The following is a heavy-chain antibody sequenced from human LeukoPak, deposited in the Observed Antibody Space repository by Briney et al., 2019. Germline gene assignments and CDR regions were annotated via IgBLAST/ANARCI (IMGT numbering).Heavy chain of an antibody. D-gene: IGHD4-17*01. Sequence: GESLRLSCAASGFTFSRYWMHWVRQAPGKGLVWVSRISNDGTSISYADFVKGRFTISRVNAKDTLNLQMNSLRAEDTAVYYCARDDYGDYRWGQGTLVTVSS. J-gene: IGHJ5*02. V-gene: IGHV3-74*01. CDR2: ISNDGTSI. CDR3: ARDDYGDYR. CDR1: GFTFSRYW.